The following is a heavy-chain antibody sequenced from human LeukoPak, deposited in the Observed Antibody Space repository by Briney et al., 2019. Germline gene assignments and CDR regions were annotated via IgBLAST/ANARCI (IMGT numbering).Heavy chain of an antibody. D-gene: IGHD1-7*01. CDR2: IIPIFGTA. J-gene: IGHJ5*02. Sequence: ASVQVSCKASGGTLSSYAISWVRQAPGQGLEWMGGIIPIFGTANYAQKFQGRVTITTDESTSTAYMELSSLRSEDTAVYYCARDNYAGANWFDPWGQGTLVTVSS. CDR3: ARDNYAGANWFDP. V-gene: IGHV1-69*05. CDR1: GGTLSSYA.